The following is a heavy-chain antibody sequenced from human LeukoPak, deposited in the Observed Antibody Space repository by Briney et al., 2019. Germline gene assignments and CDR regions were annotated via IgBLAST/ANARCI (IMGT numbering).Heavy chain of an antibody. V-gene: IGHV1-24*01. J-gene: IGHJ5*02. CDR1: GYTLTQLS. CDR2: FDLEDDET. Sequence: GASVKVSCKVCGYTLTQLSMHGVRQARGKGRVWVVGFDLEDDETIYAQKFQGRVTMTEDTSTDTAYMEISSLRSENMAVYYCATVLLPAKRWFDPWGQGTLVTVSS. CDR3: ATVLLPAKRWFDP. D-gene: IGHD4/OR15-4a*01.